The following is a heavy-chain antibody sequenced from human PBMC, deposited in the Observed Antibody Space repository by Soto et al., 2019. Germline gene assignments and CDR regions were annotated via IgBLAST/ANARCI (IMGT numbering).Heavy chain of an antibody. CDR1: GFTFSSYW. Sequence: PGGSLRLSCAAPGFTFSSYWMSWVRQAPGKGLEWVANIKQDGSEKYYVDSVKGRFTISRDNAKNSLYLQMNSLRAEDTAVYYCARGSGYDSDYFDYWGQGTLVTVSS. D-gene: IGHD5-12*01. J-gene: IGHJ4*02. V-gene: IGHV3-7*04. CDR2: IKQDGSEK. CDR3: ARGSGYDSDYFDY.